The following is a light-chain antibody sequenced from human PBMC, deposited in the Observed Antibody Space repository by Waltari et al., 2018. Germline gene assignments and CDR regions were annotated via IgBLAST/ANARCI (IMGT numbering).Light chain of an antibody. V-gene: IGKV3-15*01. CDR3: QHYSGWPPWT. Sequence: EILMTQSPATLSVSPGERATLSCRTSESVGDDLAWYQERPGQAPRLLVFGASTRAADIPPWFSGSGSGTEFTLTIDSLQSDDCAVYYCQHYSGWPPWTFGQGTRVEIK. J-gene: IGKJ1*01. CDR2: GAS. CDR1: ESVGDD.